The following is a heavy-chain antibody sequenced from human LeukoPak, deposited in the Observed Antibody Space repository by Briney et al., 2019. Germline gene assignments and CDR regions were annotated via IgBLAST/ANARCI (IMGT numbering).Heavy chain of an antibody. CDR3: AGWGIAVAT. V-gene: IGHV4-61*01. CDR2: IYYSGST. Sequence: PSETLSLTCTVSGDSVSSGSSYWNWIRQPPGRGLEWIGYIYYSGSTNYNPSLKSRVTISVDTSKNQFSLKLSSVTAADTAVYYCAGWGIAVATWGQGTLVTVSS. J-gene: IGHJ5*02. CDR1: GDSVSSGSSY. D-gene: IGHD6-19*01.